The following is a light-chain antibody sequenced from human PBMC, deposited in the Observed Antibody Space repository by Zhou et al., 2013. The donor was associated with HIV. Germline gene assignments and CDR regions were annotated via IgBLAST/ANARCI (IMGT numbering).Light chain of an antibody. Sequence: DIQMTQSPSTLSASVGDRVTITCRASQNINSWLAWYQLKPGKAPNLLIYKASTLEIGVPSRFIGSGSGTEFTLTISSLQPDDFATYYCQQYNNYRTFGQGTKVEI. J-gene: IGKJ1*01. CDR3: QQYNNYRT. CDR2: KAS. V-gene: IGKV1-5*03. CDR1: QNINSW.